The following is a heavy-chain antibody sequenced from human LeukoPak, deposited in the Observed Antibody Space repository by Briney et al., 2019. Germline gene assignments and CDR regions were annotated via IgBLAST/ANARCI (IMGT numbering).Heavy chain of an antibody. J-gene: IGHJ3*02. V-gene: IGHV3-53*01. CDR3: ARATNFGSVNYVPFYAFDI. CDR2: IYSGGIT. Sequence: GGSLRLSCAASGFTFDDYGMTWVRQAPGKGLGWVSVIYSGGITYYADSVKGRFTISGDNSKNTLYLHMNSLRAEDTAVYYCARATNFGSVNYVPFYAFDIWGQGTMVTVSS. CDR1: GFTFDDYG. D-gene: IGHD3-10*01.